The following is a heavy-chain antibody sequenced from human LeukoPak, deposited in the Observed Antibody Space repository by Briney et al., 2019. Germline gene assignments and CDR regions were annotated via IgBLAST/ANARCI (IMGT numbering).Heavy chain of an antibody. CDR1: GYTFTSYG. V-gene: IGHV1-18*01. CDR3: ARRTIAAAGTGVIDY. Sequence: GASVKVSCKASGYTFTSYGISWVRQAPGQGLEWMGWISAYNGNTNYAQKLRGRVTMTTDTSTSTAYMELRSLRSDDTAVYFCARRTIAAAGTGVIDYWGQGTLVTVSS. J-gene: IGHJ4*02. CDR2: ISAYNGNT. D-gene: IGHD6-13*01.